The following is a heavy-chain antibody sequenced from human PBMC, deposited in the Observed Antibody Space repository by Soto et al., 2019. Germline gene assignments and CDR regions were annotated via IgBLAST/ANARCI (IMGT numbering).Heavy chain of an antibody. D-gene: IGHD1-26*01. CDR2: IHSDGSST. J-gene: IGHJ3*01. CDR1: GFTFSYYW. V-gene: IGHV3-74*01. CDR3: ARGDRGAFDL. Sequence: EVQLVESGGGLVRPGGSLRLSCAASGFTFSYYWMHWVRQAPGKGLVWVSRIHSDGSSTTYADFVKGRFIISRDNARNPVDLQMNSLRVEEAAVYYCARGDRGAFDLWGQGTVVTVSS.